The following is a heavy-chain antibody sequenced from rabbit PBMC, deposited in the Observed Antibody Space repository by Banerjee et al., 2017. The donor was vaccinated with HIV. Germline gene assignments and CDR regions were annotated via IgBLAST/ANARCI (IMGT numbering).Heavy chain of an antibody. D-gene: IGHD4-1*01. V-gene: IGHV1S45*01. CDR2: IYTGDGS. J-gene: IGHJ4*01. Sequence: QQQLEESGGGLGTLGGSLTLTCKASGFSFSTVYDMCWVRQAPGKGLEWIACIYTGDGSDYASWAKGRFTISKTSSTTVTLQMTSLTAADTATYFCARDLAGVIGWNFNLWGPGTLVTVS. CDR1: GFSFSTVYD. CDR3: ARDLAGVIGWNFNL.